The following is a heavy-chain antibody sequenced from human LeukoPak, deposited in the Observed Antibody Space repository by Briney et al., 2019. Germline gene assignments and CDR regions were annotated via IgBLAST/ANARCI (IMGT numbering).Heavy chain of an antibody. J-gene: IGHJ4*02. D-gene: IGHD3-10*01. Sequence: TSETLSLTCAVSGGSISSGGYSWSWIRQPPGKGLEWIGYIYHSGSTYYNPSLKSRVTISVDRSKNQFSLKLSSVTAADTAVYYCAGSSMVRGAHFDYWGQGTLVTVSS. CDR2: IYHSGST. CDR3: AGSSMVRGAHFDY. CDR1: GGSISSGGYS. V-gene: IGHV4-30-2*01.